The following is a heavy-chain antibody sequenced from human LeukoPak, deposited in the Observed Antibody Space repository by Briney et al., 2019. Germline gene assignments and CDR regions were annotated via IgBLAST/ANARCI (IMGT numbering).Heavy chain of an antibody. Sequence: SETLSLTCTVSGGSIRSYYWSWIRQPPGKGLEWIGYIYYSGSTNYNPSLKSRVTISVDTSKNQFSLKLSSVTAADTAVYYCARGAFYGDYDYWGQGTLVTVSS. D-gene: IGHD4-17*01. CDR2: IYYSGST. V-gene: IGHV4-59*01. CDR1: GGSIRSYY. J-gene: IGHJ4*02. CDR3: ARGAFYGDYDY.